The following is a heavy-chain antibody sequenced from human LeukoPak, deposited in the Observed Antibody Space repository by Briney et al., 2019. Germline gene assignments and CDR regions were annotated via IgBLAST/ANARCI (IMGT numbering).Heavy chain of an antibody. CDR1: GYTFTSYY. J-gene: IGHJ4*02. D-gene: IGHD5-12*01. CDR2: INPSGGST. Sequence: ASVKVSCKASGYTFTSYYMHWVRQAPGQGLEWMGIINPSGGSTSYAQKFQGRVTMTRDMSTSTVYMELSGLRSEDTAVYYCARAPRLRLDQDYWGQGTLVTVSS. CDR3: ARAPRLRLDQDY. V-gene: IGHV1-46*01.